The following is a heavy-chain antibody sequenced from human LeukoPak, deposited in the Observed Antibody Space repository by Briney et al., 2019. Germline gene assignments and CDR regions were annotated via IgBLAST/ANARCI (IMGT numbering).Heavy chain of an antibody. CDR3: ARNARITMVQGVPY. CDR2: ISGSGGST. CDR1: GFTFSSYA. V-gene: IGHV3-23*01. J-gene: IGHJ4*02. Sequence: PGGSLRLSCAASGFTFSSYAMSWVRQAPGKGLEWVSAISGSGGSTYYADSVKGRFPISRDNSKNTLYLQMNSLRAEDTAVYYCARNARITMVQGVPYWGQGTLVTVSS. D-gene: IGHD3-10*01.